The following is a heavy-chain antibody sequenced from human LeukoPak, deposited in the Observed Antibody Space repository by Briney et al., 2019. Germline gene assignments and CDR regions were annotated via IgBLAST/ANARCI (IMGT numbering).Heavy chain of an antibody. J-gene: IGHJ4*02. CDR3: ARDNKWEIFAFDY. CDR2: IIPIFGTP. CDR1: GGTFSSYA. V-gene: IGHV1-69*13. D-gene: IGHD1-26*01. Sequence: SVKVSCKASGGTFSSYAVSWVRQAPGQGLEWMGGIIPIFGTPKYAQKFQGRITITADESTSTAYMELSSVRSEDTAVYYCARDNKWEIFAFDYWGQGTLVTVSS.